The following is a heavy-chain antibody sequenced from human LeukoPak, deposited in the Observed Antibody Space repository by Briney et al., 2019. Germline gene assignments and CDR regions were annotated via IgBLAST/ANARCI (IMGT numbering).Heavy chain of an antibody. V-gene: IGHV3-74*01. CDR2: INSDGSST. CDR3: ARSLGSSGYQDY. J-gene: IGHJ4*02. Sequence: GGSLRLSRAASGFTFSSYWMHWVRQAPGKGLVWVSRINSDGSSTSYADSVKGRFTISRDNAKNTVYLQMNSLRAEDTAVYYCARSLGSSGYQDYWGQGTLVTVSS. CDR1: GFTFSSYW. D-gene: IGHD3-22*01.